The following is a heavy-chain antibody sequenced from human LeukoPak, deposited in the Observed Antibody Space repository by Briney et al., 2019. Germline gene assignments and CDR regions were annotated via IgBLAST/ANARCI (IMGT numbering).Heavy chain of an antibody. CDR3: ARYRSDDFGAFDI. D-gene: IGHD4/OR15-4a*01. CDR1: GFTFSNYE. Sequence: GGSLRLSCAASGFTFSNYEMNWVRQAPGKGLEWVSYIGSSGSTLYYADSVKGRFTISRDNAKNSLYLQMNSLRAEDTAVYYCARYRSDDFGAFDIWGQGTMVTVSS. V-gene: IGHV3-48*03. CDR2: IGSSGSTL. J-gene: IGHJ3*02.